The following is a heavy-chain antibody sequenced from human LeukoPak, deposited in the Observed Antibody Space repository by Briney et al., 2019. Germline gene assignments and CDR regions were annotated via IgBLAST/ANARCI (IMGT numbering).Heavy chain of an antibody. V-gene: IGHV4-38-2*02. CDR3: ARRKGRAFDY. Sequence: PSETLSLTCTVSGYSISSGYYWGWIRQPPGKGLEWIGSIYYSGSTYYNPSLKSRVTISVDTSKNQFSLKLSSVTAADTAVYYCARRKGRAFDYWGQGTLVTVSS. D-gene: IGHD1-14*01. J-gene: IGHJ4*02. CDR2: IYYSGST. CDR1: GYSISSGYY.